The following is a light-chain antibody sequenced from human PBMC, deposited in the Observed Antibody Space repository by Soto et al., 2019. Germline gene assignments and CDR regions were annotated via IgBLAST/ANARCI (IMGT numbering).Light chain of an antibody. CDR2: DAS. V-gene: IGKV3-11*01. Sequence: EILLTQSPDTLSLSPGERATLSCWASQSVTNSYLAWYQQKPGQAPRLLISDASNRATGIPARFSGSGSETDFTLTISSLEPEDSAVYYCQQRSNWPSLTFGGGTKVDIK. CDR3: QQRSNWPSLT. J-gene: IGKJ4*01. CDR1: QSVTNSY.